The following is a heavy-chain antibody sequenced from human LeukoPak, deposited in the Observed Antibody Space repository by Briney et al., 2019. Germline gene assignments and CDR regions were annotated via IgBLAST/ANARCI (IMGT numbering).Heavy chain of an antibody. CDR1: GFTFSDYY. Sequence: GGSLRLSRAASGFTFSDYYMSWIRQAPGKGLEWVSYISSSSSYTNYADSVKGRFTISRDNAKNSLYLQMNSLRAEDTAVYYCARVARSYYDILTGYSNDAFDIWGQGTMVTVSS. CDR2: ISSSSSYT. D-gene: IGHD3-9*01. V-gene: IGHV3-11*06. CDR3: ARVARSYYDILTGYSNDAFDI. J-gene: IGHJ3*02.